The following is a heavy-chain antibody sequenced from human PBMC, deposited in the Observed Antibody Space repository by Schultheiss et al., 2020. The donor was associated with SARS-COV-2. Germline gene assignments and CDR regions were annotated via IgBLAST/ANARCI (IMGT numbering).Heavy chain of an antibody. CDR1: GFTFSTYG. D-gene: IGHD6-19*01. Sequence: GGSLRLSCAASGFTFSTYGMHWVRQAPGKGLVWVSRVNSDGSTTTYADSVKGRFTMSRDNAKNTLYLQMNSLRAEDTAVYYCARGKYSSGWDYYYGMDVWGQGTTVTVSS. CDR2: VNSDGSTT. CDR3: ARGKYSSGWDYYYGMDV. J-gene: IGHJ6*02. V-gene: IGHV3-74*01.